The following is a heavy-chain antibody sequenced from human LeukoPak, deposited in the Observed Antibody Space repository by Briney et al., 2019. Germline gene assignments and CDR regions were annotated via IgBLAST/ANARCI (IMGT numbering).Heavy chain of an antibody. J-gene: IGHJ5*02. V-gene: IGHV3-20*04. D-gene: IGHD1-14*01. CDR3: TRYTRVAGLDL. CDR1: GFVFGDYG. CDR2: LSWNGGST. Sequence: GGSLRLSCAASGFVFGDYGMSWVRHAPGKGLEWVSGLSWNGGSTGYADSVKGRFTISRDNVKNTLYLQMNSLRAEGTALYYCTRYTRVAGLDLWGRGTLVTVSS.